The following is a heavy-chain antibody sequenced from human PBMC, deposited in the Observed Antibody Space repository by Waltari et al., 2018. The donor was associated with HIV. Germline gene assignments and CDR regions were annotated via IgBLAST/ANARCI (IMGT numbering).Heavy chain of an antibody. D-gene: IGHD3-10*01. J-gene: IGHJ6*02. CDR1: GFTVRRNR. V-gene: IGHV3-48*02. Sequence: EVQRLESGGGVVQPGGSLTLYRGAAGFTVRRNRMTGVHDATGKGGELVSYISSSSSTIYYADSLQVRFTISRDNAKNSLYLQMNSLRDEDTAVYYCARAGLGYYYYGMDVWGQGTTVTVSS. CDR2: ISSSSSTI. CDR3: ARAGLGYYYYGMDV.